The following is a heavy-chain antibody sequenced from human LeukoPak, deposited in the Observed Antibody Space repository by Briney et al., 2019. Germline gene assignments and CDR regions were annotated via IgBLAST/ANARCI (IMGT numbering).Heavy chain of an antibody. J-gene: IGHJ1*01. CDR2: ISSSGTTK. CDR3: ARDRRYFQH. CDR1: GFTFSDYY. V-gene: IGHV3-11*04. Sequence: GGSLRLSCAASGFTFSDYYMTWIRQVPGEGLEWVSYISSSGTTKYYADSVKGRFTISRDNAKNSLYLQMNSLRAEDTAVYYCARDRRYFQHWGQGTLVTVSS.